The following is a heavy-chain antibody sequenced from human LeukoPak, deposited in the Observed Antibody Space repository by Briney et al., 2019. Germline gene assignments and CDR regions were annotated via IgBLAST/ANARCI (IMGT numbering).Heavy chain of an antibody. D-gene: IGHD3-10*01. Sequence: ASVKVSCKASGYTFTSYGISWVRQAPGPGLEWMGWISDYNGNTNYAQKLQDRVTMTTDTSTRTAYMELRSLRSDDTAVYYCARDHSSYYGSGSYYLYGMDVWGQGTTVTVSS. CDR3: ARDHSSYYGSGSYYLYGMDV. CDR2: ISDYNGNT. V-gene: IGHV1-18*01. CDR1: GYTFTSYG. J-gene: IGHJ6*02.